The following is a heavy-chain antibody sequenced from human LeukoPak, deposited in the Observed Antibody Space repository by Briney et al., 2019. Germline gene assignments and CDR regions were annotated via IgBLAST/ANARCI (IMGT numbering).Heavy chain of an antibody. Sequence: PSETLSLTCTVSGGSISSGGYYWSWIRQHPGKGLEWIGYIYYSGSTYYNPSLKGRLTISVDTSKNQFSLRLSSVTAADTAVYYCARLLPINAAGTSNFDYWGQGTLVTVSS. D-gene: IGHD6-13*01. V-gene: IGHV4-31*03. CDR3: ARLLPINAAGTSNFDY. J-gene: IGHJ4*02. CDR2: IYYSGST. CDR1: GGSISSGGYY.